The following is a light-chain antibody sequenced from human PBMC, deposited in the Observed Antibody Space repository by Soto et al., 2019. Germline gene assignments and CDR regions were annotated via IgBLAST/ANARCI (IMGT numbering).Light chain of an antibody. J-gene: IGLJ1*01. CDR2: DVT. CDR1: SSDVGGYNY. CDR3: SSHAGSSVV. V-gene: IGLV2-11*01. Sequence: QSVLTPPRAVTGSPGQSVTISCTGTSSDVGGYNYASWYQQHPGKAPQLMIYDVTARPSGVPDRFSGSKSGTTASLTISGLQAEDEADYYCSSHAGSSVVFGTGTKVNVL.